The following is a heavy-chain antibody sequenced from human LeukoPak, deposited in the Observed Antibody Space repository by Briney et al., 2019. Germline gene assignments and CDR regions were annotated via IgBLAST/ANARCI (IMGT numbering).Heavy chain of an antibody. CDR3: ARGPGALYYDILTGYYGFDY. CDR1: GGSFSGYY. CDR2: INHSGST. V-gene: IGHV4-34*01. D-gene: IGHD3-9*01. J-gene: IGHJ4*02. Sequence: SETLSLTCAVYGGSFSGYYWSWIRQPPGKGLEWIAEINHSGSTNYNPSLKSRVTISVDTSKNQFSLKLSSVTAADTAVYYCARGPGALYYDILTGYYGFDYWGQGTLVTVSS.